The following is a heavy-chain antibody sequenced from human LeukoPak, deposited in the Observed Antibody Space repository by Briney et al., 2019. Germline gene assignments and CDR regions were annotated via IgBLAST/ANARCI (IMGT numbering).Heavy chain of an antibody. CDR1: GVSISSYY. D-gene: IGHD6-13*01. V-gene: IGHV4-59*08. CDR3: ARRPGQQHHFDY. J-gene: IGHJ4*02. Sequence: YPSETLSLTCTVSGVSISSYYWSWIRQPPGKGLEWIGYIYYSGSTNYSPSLKSRVTISVDTSKNQFSLKLSSVTAADTAVYYCARRPGQQHHFDYWGQGTLVTVSS. CDR2: IYYSGST.